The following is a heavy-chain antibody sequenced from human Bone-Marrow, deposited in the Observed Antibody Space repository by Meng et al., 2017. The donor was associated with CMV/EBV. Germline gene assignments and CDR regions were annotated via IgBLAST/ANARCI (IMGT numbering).Heavy chain of an antibody. D-gene: IGHD2-2*01. CDR3: STYHCSSTTCYIP. Sequence: GSLRLSCETSGFTFSSYWMSWVRQAPGKGLEWIGNIYYSGSTYYNPSLKSRVTISVDTSKNQFSLKLSSVTAADTAVYYCSTYHCSSTTCYIPWGQGTLVTVSS. CDR2: IYYSGST. CDR1: GFTFSSYW. V-gene: IGHV4-4*04. J-gene: IGHJ5*02.